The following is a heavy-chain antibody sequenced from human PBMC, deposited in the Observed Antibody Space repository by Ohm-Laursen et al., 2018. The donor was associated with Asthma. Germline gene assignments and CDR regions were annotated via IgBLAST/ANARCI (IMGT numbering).Heavy chain of an antibody. V-gene: IGHV1-69*13. Sequence: GASVKVSCKASGGTFSSYAISWVRQAPGQGLEWMGGIIPIFGTANYAQKFQGRVTITADESTSTAYMELSSLRSEDTAVYYCARVTRVGYYLNWFDPWGQGTLVTVSS. CDR1: GGTFSSYA. D-gene: IGHD3-10*01. J-gene: IGHJ5*02. CDR3: ARVTRVGYYLNWFDP. CDR2: IIPIFGTA.